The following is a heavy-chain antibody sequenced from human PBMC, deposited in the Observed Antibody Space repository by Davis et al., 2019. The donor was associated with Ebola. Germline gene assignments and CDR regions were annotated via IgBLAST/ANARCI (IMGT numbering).Heavy chain of an antibody. V-gene: IGHV1-2*06. CDR3: ARDVSEALAY. J-gene: IGHJ4*02. CDR2: INPISGGT. CDR1: GYTFTGYY. Sequence: AASVKVSCKASGYTFTGYYVHWVRQAPGQGLEWMGRINPISGGTNLAQRFQGRVTMSRDTSISTAYMELTRLTFDDTAVYYCARDVSEALAYWGQGTLVTVSS.